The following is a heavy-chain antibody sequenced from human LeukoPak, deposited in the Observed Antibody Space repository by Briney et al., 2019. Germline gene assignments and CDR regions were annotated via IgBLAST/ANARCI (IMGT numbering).Heavy chain of an antibody. V-gene: IGHV3-23*01. J-gene: IGHJ4*02. CDR2: ISGNGGYT. Sequence: PGRSLRLSCAASGFTFSSYGMHWVRQAPGKGLEWVSGISGNGGYTYYADSVKGRFTISRDNSKNTLYLQMNSLRAEDTAVYYCAKDRTMGYCSGGRCAYFDYWGQGTLVTVSS. D-gene: IGHD2-15*01. CDR3: AKDRTMGYCSGGRCAYFDY. CDR1: GFTFSSYG.